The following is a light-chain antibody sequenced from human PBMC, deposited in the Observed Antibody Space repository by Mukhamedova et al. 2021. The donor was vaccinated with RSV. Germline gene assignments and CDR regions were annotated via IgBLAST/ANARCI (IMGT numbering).Light chain of an antibody. J-gene: IGKJ2*01. V-gene: IGKV1-5*03. CDR3: QQYSSYLYT. CDR2: KAS. Sequence: WYQRRVHGQAPKLLMYKASSLESGVPSRFSGSGSGTEFTLTISSLQPDDFATYYCQQYSSYLYTFGQGTKLEIK.